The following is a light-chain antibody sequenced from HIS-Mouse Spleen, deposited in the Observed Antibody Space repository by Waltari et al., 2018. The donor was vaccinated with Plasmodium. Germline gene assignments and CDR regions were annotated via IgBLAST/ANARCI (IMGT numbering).Light chain of an antibody. CDR2: EGS. CDR1: RRDVGSYNL. CDR3: CSYAGSRMV. Sequence: QSALTQPASVSGSPGQSITISCPGPRRDVGSYNLVSWYQQHPGKAPKLMIYEGSKRPSGVSNRFSGSKSGNTASLTISGLQAEDEADYYCCSYAGSRMVFGGGTKLTVL. J-gene: IGLJ2*01. V-gene: IGLV2-23*01.